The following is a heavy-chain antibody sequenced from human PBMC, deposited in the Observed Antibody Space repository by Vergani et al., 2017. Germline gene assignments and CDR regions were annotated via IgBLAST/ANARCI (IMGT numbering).Heavy chain of an antibody. Sequence: EVQLLESGGGLVQPGGSLRLSCAASGFTFSSYAMSWVRQAPGKGLEWVSAISGSGGSTYYADSVKGRFTITRDNSKNTLYLLMNSLRAEDTAVDYCAREARRVGLRWYPFDYWGQGTLVTVSS. CDR3: AREARRVGLRWYPFDY. CDR2: ISGSGGST. J-gene: IGHJ4*02. V-gene: IGHV3-23*01. CDR1: GFTFSSYA. D-gene: IGHD4-23*01.